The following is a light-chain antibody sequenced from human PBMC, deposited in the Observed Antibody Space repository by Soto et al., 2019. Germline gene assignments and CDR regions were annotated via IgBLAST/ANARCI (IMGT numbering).Light chain of an antibody. V-gene: IGKV3-20*01. Sequence: EIVLTQSPGTLSLSPGERATLSCRASQSVSSSYLAWYQQKPGQAPRLLIYGASSRATDIPDRFSGSGSGTDFTLTISRLDPEDFAVYYCQHYGSSPGTFGQGTKVEIK. CDR1: QSVSSSY. CDR2: GAS. J-gene: IGKJ1*01. CDR3: QHYGSSPGT.